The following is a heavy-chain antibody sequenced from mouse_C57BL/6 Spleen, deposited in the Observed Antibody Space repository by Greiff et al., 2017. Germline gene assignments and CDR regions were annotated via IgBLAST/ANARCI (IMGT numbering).Heavy chain of an antibody. V-gene: IGHV7-3*01. Sequence: DVMLVESGGGLVPPGGSLRLSCAASGFTFTDYYMSWVRQPPGTALEWLGFLRNKTNGYTTEYSASVKGRFTISIDNSQSILYLQMNALRAADSATYYCARSTGMDYWGQVTSGTVSS. CDR1: GFTFTDYY. D-gene: IGHD4-1*02. CDR3: ARSTGMDY. J-gene: IGHJ4*01. CDR2: LRNKTNGYTT.